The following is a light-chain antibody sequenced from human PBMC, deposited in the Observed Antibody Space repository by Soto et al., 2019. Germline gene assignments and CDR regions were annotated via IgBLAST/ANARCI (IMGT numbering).Light chain of an antibody. V-gene: IGLV2-14*01. CDR2: DVS. Sequence: QSALTQPASVSGSPGQSITISCTGTSSDVGGYNYVSWYQQHPGKAPKLMIYDVSNRPSGVSNRFSGSKSGNTASLTISGLQAEDEADYYGSSYTRSSTYVFGTGTKLTVL. J-gene: IGLJ1*01. CDR1: SSDVGGYNY. CDR3: SSYTRSSTYV.